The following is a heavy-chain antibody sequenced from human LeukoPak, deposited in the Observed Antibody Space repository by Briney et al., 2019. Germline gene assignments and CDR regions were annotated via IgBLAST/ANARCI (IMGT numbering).Heavy chain of an antibody. J-gene: IGHJ3*02. CDR1: GYTFTTSG. CDR2: ISAYNGYP. V-gene: IGHV1-18*01. CDR3: TWCTWSDACDI. D-gene: IGHD6-13*01. Sequence: APVNASRKPSGYTFTTSGFSWVRQAAGQGLEWMGWISAYNGYPNYAQKLHGRLTMTTDTSTHAAYMELRDLRPGDRRGYYCTWCTWSDACDIWGQGTMLTVSS.